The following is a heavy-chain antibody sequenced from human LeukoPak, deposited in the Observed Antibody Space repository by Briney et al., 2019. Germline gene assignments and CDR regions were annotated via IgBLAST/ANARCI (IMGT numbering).Heavy chain of an antibody. V-gene: IGHV1-18*01. D-gene: IGHD3-10*01. J-gene: IGHJ6*02. CDR3: ARDLMFWWLGELLRDYYYYGMDV. CDR2: ISAYNGNT. Sequence: GASVKVSCKASGYTFTSYGISWVRQAPGQGLEWMGWISAYNGNTNYAQKLQGRVTMTTDTSTSTAYMELRSLRSDDTAVYYCARDLMFWWLGELLRDYYYYGMDVWGQGTTVTVSS. CDR1: GYTFTSYG.